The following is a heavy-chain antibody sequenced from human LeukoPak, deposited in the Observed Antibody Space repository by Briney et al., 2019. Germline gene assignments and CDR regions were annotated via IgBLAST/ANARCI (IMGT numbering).Heavy chain of an antibody. J-gene: IGHJ6*03. Sequence: PGGSLRLSCAASGFTFSSYIMHWVRQAPGKGLEWVVVISSDGSNKYYADSVKSRSTISRDNSKNTLYLQMNSLRAEDTAVYYCARARGIAAAGPPLSYYYMDVWGKGTTVTVSS. CDR1: GFTFSSYI. CDR3: ARARGIAAAGPPLSYYYMDV. V-gene: IGHV3-30*04. D-gene: IGHD6-13*01. CDR2: ISSDGSNK.